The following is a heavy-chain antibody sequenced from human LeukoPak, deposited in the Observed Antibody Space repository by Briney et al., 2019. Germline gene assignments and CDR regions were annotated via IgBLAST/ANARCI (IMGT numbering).Heavy chain of an antibody. V-gene: IGHV3-21*01. CDR2: ISSSSSYI. CDR1: GFTFSSYS. J-gene: IGHJ4*02. D-gene: IGHD3-10*01. CDR3: ARDTDYYGSGSPIFDY. Sequence: GGSLRLSCAASGFTFSSYSMNWVRQAPGKGLEWVSSISSSSSYIYYADSVKGRFTISRDNAKNSLYLQMNSLRAEDTAVYYCARDTDYYGSGSPIFDYWGQGTLVTVSS.